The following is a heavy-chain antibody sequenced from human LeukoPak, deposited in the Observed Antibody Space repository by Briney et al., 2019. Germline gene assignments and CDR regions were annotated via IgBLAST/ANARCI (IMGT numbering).Heavy chain of an antibody. CDR3: AAALAIAVGGTTPGDY. J-gene: IGHJ4*02. D-gene: IGHD6-19*01. CDR2: ITSSSSDI. V-gene: IGHV3-21*06. CDR1: GFTFSSYD. Sequence: GGSLRLSCAASGFTFSSYDMNWLRQAPGKGLEWVSSITSSSSDIFYADSVKGRFTISRDNAKNSLYLKMNSLRVEDTAVYYCAAALAIAVGGTTPGDYWGQGTLVTVSS.